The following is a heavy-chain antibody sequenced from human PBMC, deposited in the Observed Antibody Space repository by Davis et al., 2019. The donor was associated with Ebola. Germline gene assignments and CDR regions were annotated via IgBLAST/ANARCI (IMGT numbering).Heavy chain of an antibody. D-gene: IGHD5-18*01. CDR2: IYHSGST. Sequence: MPSETLSLTCTVSGGSISSSSYYWGWIRQPPGKGLEWIGEIYHSGSTNYNPSLKSRVTISVGTSKNQFSLKLSSVTAADTAVYYCARVRGYSYIDYWGQGTLVTVSS. V-gene: IGHV4-39*07. CDR3: ARVRGYSYIDY. J-gene: IGHJ4*02. CDR1: GGSISSSSYY.